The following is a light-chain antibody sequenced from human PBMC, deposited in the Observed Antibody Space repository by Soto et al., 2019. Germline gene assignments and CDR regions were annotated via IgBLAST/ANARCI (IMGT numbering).Light chain of an antibody. V-gene: IGLV2-14*01. J-gene: IGLJ2*01. CDR3: SSYTSSSTLAV. CDR2: DVS. Sequence: QSVLTQPASVSGSPGQSITISCTGTSSDVGGYNYVSWYQQHPGKAPKLMIYDVSNRPSGVSNRFSGSKSGNTASLTISGLQAEDEAYYYCSSYTSSSTLAVFGGGTKLTVL. CDR1: SSDVGGYNY.